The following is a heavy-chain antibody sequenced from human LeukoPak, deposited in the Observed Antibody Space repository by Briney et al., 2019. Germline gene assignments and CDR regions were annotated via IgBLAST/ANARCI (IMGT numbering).Heavy chain of an antibody. CDR1: GFTFDDYA. V-gene: IGHV3-9*01. CDR3: AKVQEAGSGSWDLLDY. Sequence: QAGGSLRLSCAASGFTFDDYAMHWVRQAPGKALEWVSGISWNSGSIGYADSVKGRFTISRDNAKNSLYLQMSSLRAEDTALYYCAKVQEAGSGSWDLLDYWGQGTLVTVSS. D-gene: IGHD2-15*01. CDR2: ISWNSGSI. J-gene: IGHJ4*02.